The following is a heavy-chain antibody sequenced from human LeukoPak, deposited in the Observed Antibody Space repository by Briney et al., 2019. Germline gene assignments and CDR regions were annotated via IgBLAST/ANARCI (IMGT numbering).Heavy chain of an antibody. CDR2: KNHSVST. J-gene: IGHJ4*02. CDR3: ARWWEQHLDY. D-gene: IGHD1-26*01. CDR1: GGSFSGYY. V-gene: IGHV4-34*01. Sequence: TASETLSLTCAVYGGSFSGYYWSWVRQPPGKGLGWIGEKNHSVSTNYNPSLKSRVTISVDTSKNQFSLKLSSVTAADTAVYYCARWWEQHLDYWGQGTLVTVSS.